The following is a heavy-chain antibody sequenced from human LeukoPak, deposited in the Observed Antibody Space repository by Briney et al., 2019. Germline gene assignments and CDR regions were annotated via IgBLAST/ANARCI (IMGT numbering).Heavy chain of an antibody. D-gene: IGHD2-15*01. V-gene: IGHV3-48*02. J-gene: IGHJ4*02. CDR2: ISSSSTI. CDR1: GLTVSSYN. CDR3: ARARASGRSGFDY. Sequence: GGSLRLSCAASGLTVSSYNMNWVRQAPGKGLEWVSYISSSSTIYYADSVKGRFTISRDNAKNSLYLQMNSLRDEDTAVYYCARARASGRSGFDYWGQGTLVTVSS.